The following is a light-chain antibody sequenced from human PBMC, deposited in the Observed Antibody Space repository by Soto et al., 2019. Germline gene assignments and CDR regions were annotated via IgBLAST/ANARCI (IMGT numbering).Light chain of an antibody. Sequence: QSVLTQPPSVSAAPGQKVTISCSGSSSNIGNNYVSWYQQLPGTAPKLLIYENNKRPSGIPDRFSGSKSGTSATLGLTGLQTGDEADYYCGTWDSSLSARVFGGGTKLTVL. V-gene: IGLV1-51*02. CDR1: SSNIGNNY. CDR3: GTWDSSLSARV. J-gene: IGLJ3*02. CDR2: ENN.